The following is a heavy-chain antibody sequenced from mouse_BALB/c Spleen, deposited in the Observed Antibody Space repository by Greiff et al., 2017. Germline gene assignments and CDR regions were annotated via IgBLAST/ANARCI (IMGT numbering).Heavy chain of an antibody. CDR2: IYPGDGDT. V-gene: IGHV1-87*01. CDR1: GYSFTSYW. Sequence: QVQLQQSGAELARPGASVKLSCKASGYSFTSYWMQWVKQRPGQGLEWIGAIYPGDGDTRYTQKFKGKATLTADKSSSTAYMQLSSLASEDSAVYYCARGNHYAMDYWGQGTSVTVSS. CDR3: ARGNHYAMDY. D-gene: IGHD2-1*01. J-gene: IGHJ4*01.